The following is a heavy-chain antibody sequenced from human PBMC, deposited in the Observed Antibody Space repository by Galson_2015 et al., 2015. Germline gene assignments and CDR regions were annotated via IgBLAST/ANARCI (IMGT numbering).Heavy chain of an antibody. D-gene: IGHD6-19*01. Sequence: SLRLSCAASGFTFSSYAMHWVRQAPGKGLEWVAVISYDGSTKYYADSVKGRFTISRDNSKNTLYLQMNSLRAEDTAVYYCAKDGIAVAGTGYYFDYWGQGTLVTVSS. J-gene: IGHJ4*02. CDR1: GFTFSSYA. CDR2: ISYDGSTK. V-gene: IGHV3-30-3*01. CDR3: AKDGIAVAGTGYYFDY.